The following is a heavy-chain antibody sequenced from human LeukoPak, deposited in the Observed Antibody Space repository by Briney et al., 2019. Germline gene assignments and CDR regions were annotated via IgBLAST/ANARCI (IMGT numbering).Heavy chain of an antibody. CDR1: GFTVSSNY. J-gene: IGHJ5*02. V-gene: IGHV3-53*01. Sequence: PGGSLRLSCAASGFTVSSNYMSWVRQAPGKGLEWVSAIHTSGDTCYADSVKGRFTISRDTSKNTLYLQINSLRVEDTAVYYCIVFGDSNHWGQGTLVTVSS. D-gene: IGHD4-17*01. CDR2: IHTSGDT. CDR3: IVFGDSNH.